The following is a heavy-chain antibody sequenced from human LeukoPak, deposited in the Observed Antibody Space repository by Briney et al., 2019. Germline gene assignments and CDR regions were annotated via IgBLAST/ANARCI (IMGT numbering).Heavy chain of an antibody. CDR1: GGSISSGGYS. V-gene: IGHV4-30-2*03. J-gene: IGHJ4*02. CDR2: IYYSGST. D-gene: IGHD3-3*01. CDR3: ATLPTYYDFWSGYYPLDY. Sequence: SETLSLTCAVSGGSISSGGYSWSWIRQPPGKGLEWIGSIYYSGSTYYNPSLKSRVTISVDTSKNQFSLKLSSVTAADTAVYYCATLPTYYDFWSGYYPLDYWGQGTLVTVSS.